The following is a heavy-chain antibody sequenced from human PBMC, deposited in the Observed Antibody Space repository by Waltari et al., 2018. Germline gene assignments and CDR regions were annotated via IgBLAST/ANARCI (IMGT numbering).Heavy chain of an antibody. CDR3: ARDHYYGSGQSMDV. CDR2: IIPIFGTA. J-gene: IGHJ6*02. Sequence: PGQRLEWMGGIIPIFGTANYAKKFQGRVTITADESTSTADMELSSLRSEDTAVYYCARDHYYGSGQSMDVWGQGTTVTVSS. V-gene: IGHV1-69*01. D-gene: IGHD3-10*01.